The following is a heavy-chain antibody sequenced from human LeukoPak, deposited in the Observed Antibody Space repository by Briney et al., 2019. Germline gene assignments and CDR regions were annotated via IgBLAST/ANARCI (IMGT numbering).Heavy chain of an antibody. CDR1: GYTFTGYY. Sequence: GASVKVSCKASGYTFTGYYMHWVRQAPGQGLEWMGWINPNSGGTNYAQKFQGRVTMTRDTSISTAYMELSRLRSDDTAVYYCASSHPLNSNNDYYTPFDYWGQGTLVTVSS. J-gene: IGHJ4*02. CDR2: INPNSGGT. D-gene: IGHD3-16*01. CDR3: ASSHPLNSNNDYYTPFDY. V-gene: IGHV1-2*02.